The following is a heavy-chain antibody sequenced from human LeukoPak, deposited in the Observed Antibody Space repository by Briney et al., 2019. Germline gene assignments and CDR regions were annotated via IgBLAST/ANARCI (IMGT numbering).Heavy chain of an antibody. D-gene: IGHD2-2*01. V-gene: IGHV1-2*02. CDR2: INPNSGGT. CDR1: GYTFTGYY. Sequence: ASVKVSCKASGYTFTGYYMHWVRQAPGQGLEWMGWINPNSGGTNYAQKFQGRVTMTRDTSISTAYMELSRLRSDDTAVYYCARGGLYCSSTNCYGWFDPWGQGTLVTVSS. J-gene: IGHJ5*02. CDR3: ARGGLYCSSTNCYGWFDP.